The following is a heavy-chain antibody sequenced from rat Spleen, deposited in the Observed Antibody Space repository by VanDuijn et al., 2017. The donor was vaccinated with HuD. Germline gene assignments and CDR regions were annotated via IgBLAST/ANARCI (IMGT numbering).Heavy chain of an antibody. Sequence: EVQLVETGGGLVQPGRSLKLSCVASGFTFSSYWMYWIRQAPGKGLEWVSSINTDGGSTYYPDSVKGRFTISRDNAENTVYLQMNSLRSEDTATYYGAKPGDGTYYEAWFAYWGQGTLVTVSS. V-gene: IGHV5-58*01. CDR3: AKPGDGTYYEAWFAY. CDR2: INTDGGST. J-gene: IGHJ3*01. CDR1: GFTFSSYW. D-gene: IGHD1-12*02.